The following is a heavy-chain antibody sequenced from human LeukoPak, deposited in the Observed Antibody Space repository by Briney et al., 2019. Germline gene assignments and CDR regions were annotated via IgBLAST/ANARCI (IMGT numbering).Heavy chain of an antibody. V-gene: IGHV7-4-1*02. D-gene: IGHD3-22*01. J-gene: IGHJ4*02. CDR1: GYTFTSYA. CDR2: INTNTGNP. CDR3: ARTSHYDSSGYYEGDLFDY. Sequence: GASVKVSCKASGYTFTSYAMNWVRQAPGQGLEWMGWINTNTGNPTYAQGFTGRFVFSLDTSVSTAYLQISSLRAEDTAVYYCARTSHYDSSGYYEGDLFDYWGQGTLVTVSS.